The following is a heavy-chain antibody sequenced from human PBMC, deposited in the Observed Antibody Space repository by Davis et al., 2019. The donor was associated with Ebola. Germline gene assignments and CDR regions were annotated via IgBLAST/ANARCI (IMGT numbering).Heavy chain of an antibody. J-gene: IGHJ5*02. V-gene: IGHV4-59*08. CDR2: IYYSGST. CDR1: GGSITTYY. D-gene: IGHD3/OR15-3a*01. CDR3: ARHESYFDSWSWFDP. Sequence: GSLRLSCTVSGGSITTYYWSWVRQTPGKGLEWIGYIYYSGSTDYNPPLKSRVSMSVDTSKNQVSLNVTSVSAADTAVYHCARHESYFDSWSWFDPWGQGTLVTVSS.